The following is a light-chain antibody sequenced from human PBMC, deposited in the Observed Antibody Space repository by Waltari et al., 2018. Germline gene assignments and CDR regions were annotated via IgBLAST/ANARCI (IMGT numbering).Light chain of an antibody. J-gene: IGKJ1*01. CDR2: AAS. CDR3: QNHERLPAT. V-gene: IGKV3-20*01. CDR1: QNIGRY. Sequence: ELVLMQSPGTLSLSPGERATLSCRASQNIGRYLVWYQQKPGQPPRLLIYAASTRATGIPDRFSGSGSGTDFSLTIARLEPEDFAVYFCQNHERLPATFGQGTKVEI.